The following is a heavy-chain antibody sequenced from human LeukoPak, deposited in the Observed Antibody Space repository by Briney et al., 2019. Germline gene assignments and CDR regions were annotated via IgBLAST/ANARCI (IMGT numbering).Heavy chain of an antibody. V-gene: IGHV1-2*06. CDR3: ARVRPRYGDYSDY. CDR1: GYTFTTYY. CDR2: INPNSGGT. D-gene: IGHD4-17*01. J-gene: IGHJ4*02. Sequence: VATVKVSCKTSGYTFTTYYMHWVRQAPGQGLEWLGRINPNSGGTNYAQKFQGRVTMTRDTSIGTVYMELSRLRFDDTAVYYCARVRPRYGDYSDYWGQGTLVTVSS.